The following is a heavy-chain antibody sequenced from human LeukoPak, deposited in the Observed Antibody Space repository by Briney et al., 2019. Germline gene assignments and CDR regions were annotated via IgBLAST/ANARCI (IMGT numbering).Heavy chain of an antibody. CDR2: INSDGSST. CDR1: GFTLSSYW. CDR3: ARGRRTGWYFDY. D-gene: IGHD3/OR15-3a*01. V-gene: IGHV3-74*01. J-gene: IGHJ4*02. Sequence: GGSLRPSCAASGFTLSSYWMHWVRQAPGKGLVWVSRINSDGSSTSYADSVKGRFTISRDNAKNTLYLQMNSLRAEDTAVYYCARGRRTGWYFDYWGQGTLVTVSS.